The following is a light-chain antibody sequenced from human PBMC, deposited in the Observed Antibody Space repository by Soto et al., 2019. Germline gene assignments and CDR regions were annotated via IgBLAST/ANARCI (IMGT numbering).Light chain of an antibody. V-gene: IGKV3-11*01. Sequence: EIVLTQSPATLSLSPGERATLSCRASQSVSRYLAWYQQKPGQAPRLLIYDASNRATGIPARFSGSGSGTNFTLTISSLEPEEFAVYYCRQRSNWPPTFGQGTKLEIK. CDR3: RQRSNWPPT. CDR2: DAS. CDR1: QSVSRY. J-gene: IGKJ2*01.